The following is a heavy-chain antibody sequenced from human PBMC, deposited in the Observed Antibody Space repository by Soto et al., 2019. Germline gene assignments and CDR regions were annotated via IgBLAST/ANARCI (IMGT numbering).Heavy chain of an antibody. Sequence: SETLSLTCTVSGGSVSSGSYYWSWIRQPPGKGLEWIGYIYYSGSTNYNPSLKSRVTISVDTSKNQFSLKLSSVTAADTAVYYCARNGYSSSWYWFAPWGQGTLVTVSS. J-gene: IGHJ5*02. CDR1: GGSVSSGSYY. D-gene: IGHD6-13*01. V-gene: IGHV4-61*01. CDR3: ARNGYSSSWYWFAP. CDR2: IYYSGST.